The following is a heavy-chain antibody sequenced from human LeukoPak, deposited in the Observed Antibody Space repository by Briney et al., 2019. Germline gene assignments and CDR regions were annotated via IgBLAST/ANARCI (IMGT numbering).Heavy chain of an antibody. CDR1: GGSISSSSYY. Sequence: SETLSLTCTVSGGSISSSSYYWGWIRQPPGKGLEWTGSIYNSGSTYYNPSLKSRVTISVDTSKNQFSLKLSSVTAADTAVYYCARYCSGGSCYPFDYWGQGTLVTVSS. CDR2: IYNSGST. CDR3: ARYCSGGSCYPFDY. D-gene: IGHD2-15*01. J-gene: IGHJ4*02. V-gene: IGHV4-39*07.